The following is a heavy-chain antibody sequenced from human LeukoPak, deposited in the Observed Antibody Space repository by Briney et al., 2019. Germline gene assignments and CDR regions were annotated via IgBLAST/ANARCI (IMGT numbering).Heavy chain of an antibody. CDR1: GFTFDDYA. V-gene: IGHV3-9*01. CDR3: ARDPNGRLQDAFDI. Sequence: PGRSLRLSCAASGFTFDDYAMHWVRQAPGKGLEWVSGISWNSGSTYYADSVKGRFTISRDNAKNSLYLQMNSLRAEDTALYHCARDPNGRLQDAFDIWGQGTMVTVSS. J-gene: IGHJ3*02. CDR2: ISWNSGST. D-gene: IGHD4-11*01.